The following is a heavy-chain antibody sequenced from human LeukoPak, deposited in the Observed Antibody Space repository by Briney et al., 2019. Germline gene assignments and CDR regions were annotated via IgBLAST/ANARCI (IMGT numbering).Heavy chain of an antibody. Sequence: GGSLRLSCAASGFTFSSYAMSWVRQAPGKGLEWVSAISGSGGSTYYAGSVKGRFTISRDNSKNTLYLQMDSLRAEDTAVYYCAKYPYDFWSGYYSGHWGQGTLVTVSS. D-gene: IGHD3-3*01. CDR3: AKYPYDFWSGYYSGH. J-gene: IGHJ4*02. CDR2: ISGSGGST. V-gene: IGHV3-23*01. CDR1: GFTFSSYA.